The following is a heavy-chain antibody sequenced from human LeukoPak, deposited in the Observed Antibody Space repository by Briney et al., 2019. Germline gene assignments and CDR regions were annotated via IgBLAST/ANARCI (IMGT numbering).Heavy chain of an antibody. CDR2: ISVYNGNT. D-gene: IGHD3-22*01. V-gene: IGHV1-18*01. CDR1: GYTFSTYA. J-gene: IGHJ4*02. CDR3: ARSNYYSDMSGYYLPLDL. Sequence: VKVSCKASGYTFSTYAISWVRQAPGQGLEWVGWISVYNGNTKSAEEVQDRVTMTTDPSTNTAYMDLRSLRPDDTAMYYCARSNYYSDMSGYYLPLDLWGQGTLVIVSS.